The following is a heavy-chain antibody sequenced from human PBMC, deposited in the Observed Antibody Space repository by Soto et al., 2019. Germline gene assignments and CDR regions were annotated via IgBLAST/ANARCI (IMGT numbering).Heavy chain of an antibody. V-gene: IGHV4-31*03. J-gene: IGHJ4*02. D-gene: IGHD5-18*01. CDR3: VRDNTAAMVTGFDY. Sequence: QVHPQESGPGLVKPSQTLSLPCPVPGGSISRGGYYWSWIRQHPGKGLVWIGYLYYSGSNYYNPSLNDRVNISVDTYKNQFALQLSSVTAADTAVYYCVRDNTAAMVTGFDYWGQGTLVTVSS. CDR2: LYYSGSN. CDR1: GGSISRGGYY.